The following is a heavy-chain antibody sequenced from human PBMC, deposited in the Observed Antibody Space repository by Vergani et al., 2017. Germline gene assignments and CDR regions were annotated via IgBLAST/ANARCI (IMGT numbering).Heavy chain of an antibody. Sequence: EVQLVESGGGLVQPGGSLRLSCAASGFTFSSYSMNWVRQAPGKGLEWVSYISSSSSTIYYADSVKGRFTISRDNAKNSLYLQMNSLRAEDTAVYYCARDSDYDFWSGPNKGAFGIWGQGTMVTVSS. CDR1: GFTFSSYS. D-gene: IGHD3-3*01. V-gene: IGHV3-48*01. CDR2: ISSSSSTI. CDR3: ARDSDYDFWSGPNKGAFGI. J-gene: IGHJ3*02.